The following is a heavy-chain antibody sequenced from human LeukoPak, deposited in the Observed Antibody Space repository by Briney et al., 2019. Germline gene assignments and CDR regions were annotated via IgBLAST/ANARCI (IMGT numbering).Heavy chain of an antibody. Sequence: PSETLSLTCTVSGGSISSYYWSWIRQPPGKGLEWIGYIYYSGSTNYNPSLKSRVTISEDMSKNQFSLKLSSVTAADTAVYYCAGDLYTAMDYWGQGTLVTVSS. CDR3: AGDLYTAMDY. J-gene: IGHJ4*02. CDR2: IYYSGST. CDR1: GGSISSYY. D-gene: IGHD5-18*01. V-gene: IGHV4-59*01.